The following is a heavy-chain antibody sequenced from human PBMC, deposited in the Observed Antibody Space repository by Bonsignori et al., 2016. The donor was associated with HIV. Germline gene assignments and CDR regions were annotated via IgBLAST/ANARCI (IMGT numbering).Heavy chain of an antibody. D-gene: IGHD3-3*01. CDR3: ARVREFWSGHSMPYYIYYLDV. J-gene: IGHJ6*03. V-gene: IGHV5-51*01. Sequence: VRQMPGKGLEWMGIIYPSDSDTRYGPSFQGQVTISADKSVHTVFLHWRSLRASDTAIYYCARVREFWSGHSMPYYIYYLDVWGKGTTVTVSS. CDR2: IYPSDSDT.